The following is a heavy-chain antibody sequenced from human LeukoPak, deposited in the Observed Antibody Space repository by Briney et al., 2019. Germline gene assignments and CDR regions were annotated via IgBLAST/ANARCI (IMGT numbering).Heavy chain of an antibody. CDR3: ARARRNWFDP. D-gene: IGHD6-25*01. V-gene: IGHV1-69*13. CDR2: IIPIFGTA. Sequence: GASVKVSCKASGGTFSSYAISWVRQAPGQGLEWMGGIIPIFGTANYAQKFQGRITITADESTSTAYMELSSLRSEDTAVYYCARARRNWFDPWGQGTLVTVSS. CDR1: GGTFSSYA. J-gene: IGHJ5*02.